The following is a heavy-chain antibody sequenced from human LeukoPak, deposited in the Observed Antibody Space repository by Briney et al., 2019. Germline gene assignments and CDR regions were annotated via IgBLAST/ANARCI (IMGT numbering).Heavy chain of an antibody. D-gene: IGHD6-13*01. Sequence: GGSLRLSCAASGFTLSNYGIHWVRQAPGKGLEWVAVIWYDGSNKHYADSVKGRFTISRDNSKNTLYLQMNSLRVEDTAVYYCARDSSNAADYWGQGSLVAVSS. J-gene: IGHJ4*02. CDR3: ARDSSNAADY. CDR2: IWYDGSNK. V-gene: IGHV3-33*01. CDR1: GFTLSNYG.